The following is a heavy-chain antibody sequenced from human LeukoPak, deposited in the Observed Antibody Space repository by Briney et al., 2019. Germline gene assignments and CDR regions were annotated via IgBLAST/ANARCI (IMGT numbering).Heavy chain of an antibody. CDR1: GGSISSYY. D-gene: IGHD5-18*01. CDR3: ARQGYSSSVLRRYYYMDV. V-gene: IGHV4-59*08. Sequence: PSETLSLTCTVSGGSISSYYWSWIRQPPGKGLEWIGYIHSSGSTNYNPSLKSRVTVSVDTSKSQFSLRLSSVTAADTAVYYCARQGYSSSVLRRYYYMDVWGKGTTVTVSS. CDR2: IHSSGST. J-gene: IGHJ6*03.